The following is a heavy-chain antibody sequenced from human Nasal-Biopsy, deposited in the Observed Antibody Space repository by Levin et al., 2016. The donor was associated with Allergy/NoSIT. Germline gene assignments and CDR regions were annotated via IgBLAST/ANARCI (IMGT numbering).Heavy chain of an antibody. CDR3: AKESGYDMGYYYGMDA. Sequence: GESLKISCAASGFTFSDHAMHWVRQAPGKGLEWVAVISYDGTNQYYGDSVKGRVSISRDNSKNTVYVQMNSLRAEDTAVYYCAKESGYDMGYYYGMDAWGQGTTVTVSS. J-gene: IGHJ6*02. V-gene: IGHV3-30*04. CDR2: ISYDGTNQ. CDR1: GFTFSDHA. D-gene: IGHD5-12*01.